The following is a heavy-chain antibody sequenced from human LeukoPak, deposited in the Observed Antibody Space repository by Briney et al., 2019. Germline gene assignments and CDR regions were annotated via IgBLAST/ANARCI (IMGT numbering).Heavy chain of an antibody. CDR2: ISYDGSNK. V-gene: IGHV3-30-3*01. J-gene: IGHJ4*02. Sequence: GGSLRLSCAASGFTFSSYAMHWVRQAPGKGLEWVAVISYDGSNKYYADSVKGRSTISRDNSKNTLYLQMNGLRAEDTAVYYCASYSSGWYAFDYWGQGTLVTVSS. CDR3: ASYSSGWYAFDY. CDR1: GFTFSSYA. D-gene: IGHD6-13*01.